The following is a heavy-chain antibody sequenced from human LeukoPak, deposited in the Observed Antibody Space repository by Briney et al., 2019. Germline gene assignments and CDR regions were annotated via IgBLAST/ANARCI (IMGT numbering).Heavy chain of an antibody. D-gene: IGHD3-16*01. CDR3: ARETSQKGAHYMDV. Sequence: SETLSLTCTVSGGSISSSSYYWGWIRQPPGKGLEWIGSIYYSGSTYYNPSLKSLVTISVDTSKNQFSLKLSSVTAADTAVYYCARETSQKGAHYMDVWGKGTTVTISS. J-gene: IGHJ6*03. CDR2: IYYSGST. V-gene: IGHV4-39*07. CDR1: GGSISSSSYY.